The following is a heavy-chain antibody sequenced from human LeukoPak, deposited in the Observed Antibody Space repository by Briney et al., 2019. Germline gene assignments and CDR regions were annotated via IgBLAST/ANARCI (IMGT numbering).Heavy chain of an antibody. J-gene: IGHJ4*02. Sequence: GKSLRLSCAASGFTFSSYGMHWVRQTPGKGLEWVALISFDGSIEYYADSVKGRFTISRDNSKNTLFLQMNSLRPEDTAVYYCAKGPEAYCGGDCYADYYFDYWGQGTLVTVSS. CDR1: GFTFSSYG. CDR3: AKGPEAYCGGDCYADYYFDY. V-gene: IGHV3-30*18. CDR2: ISFDGSIE. D-gene: IGHD2-21*02.